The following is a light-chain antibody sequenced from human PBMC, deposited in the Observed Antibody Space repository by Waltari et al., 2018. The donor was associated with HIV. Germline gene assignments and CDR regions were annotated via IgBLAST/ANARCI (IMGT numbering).Light chain of an antibody. V-gene: IGLV2-14*01. CDR3: SSYTGSSTLGV. CDR1: SRDVGHYNY. J-gene: IGLJ1*01. CDR2: DVT. Sequence: QSALTQPASVSGSPGQSITISCTGTSRDVGHYNYVSWYQQHPDKAPKLIIYDVTTLPSGISDRFPGSKSGNTASLTISGLQNDDEADYFCSSYTGSSTLGVFGTGTRVTVL.